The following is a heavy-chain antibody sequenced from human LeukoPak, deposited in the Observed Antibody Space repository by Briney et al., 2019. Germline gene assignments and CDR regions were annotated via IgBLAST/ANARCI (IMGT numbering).Heavy chain of an antibody. Sequence: SETLSLTCTVSGGPISSSSYYWGWIRQPPGKGLEWIGSIYYSGSTYYNPSLKSRVTISVDTSKNQFSLKLSSVTAADTAVYYCTPGPGGAFDIWGQGTMVTVSS. J-gene: IGHJ3*02. V-gene: IGHV4-39*01. D-gene: IGHD3-16*01. CDR2: IYYSGST. CDR3: TPGPGGAFDI. CDR1: GGPISSSSYY.